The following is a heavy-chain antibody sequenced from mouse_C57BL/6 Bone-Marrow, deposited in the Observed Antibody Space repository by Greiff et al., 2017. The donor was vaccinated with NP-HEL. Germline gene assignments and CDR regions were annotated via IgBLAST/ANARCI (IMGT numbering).Heavy chain of an antibody. CDR3: ARRGCPWFAY. J-gene: IGHJ3*01. CDR1: GFTFSSYG. Sequence: EVMLVESGGDLVKPGGSLKLSCAASGFTFSSYGMSWVRQTPDKRLEWVATISSGGSYTYYPDSVKGRFTISRDNAKNTLYLQMSSLKSGDTAMYYCARRGCPWFAYWGQGTLVTVSA. V-gene: IGHV5-6*02. CDR2: ISSGGSYT.